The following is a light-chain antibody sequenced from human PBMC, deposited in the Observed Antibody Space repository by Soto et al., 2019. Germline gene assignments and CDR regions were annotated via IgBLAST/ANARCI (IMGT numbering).Light chain of an antibody. V-gene: IGLV2-18*02. Sequence: QSVLTQPPSVSGSHGQSVTISCTGASVHIGNYDRVSWSQQSPGTAPKPIIYEVTNRPSGVPGRFSGSKSGNTASLTISGRQAADEAYYYCSSFTSNNTWVFGGWTKVTFL. CDR3: SSFTSNNTWV. CDR1: SVHIGNYDR. J-gene: IGLJ3*02. CDR2: EVT.